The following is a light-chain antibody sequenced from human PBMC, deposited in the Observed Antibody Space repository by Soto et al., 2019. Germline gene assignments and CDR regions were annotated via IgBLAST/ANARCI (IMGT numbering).Light chain of an antibody. CDR1: HGISNY. CDR3: QQLTSYPRST. Sequence: DIQLTQSPSFLSASVGDRVTITCRASHGISNYLAWYQQRPGKAPKLLIYAASTLQTGVPSRFSGSGSGTEFTLTISSLQPEDFATYHCQQLTSYPRSTFGQGTRLEI. V-gene: IGKV1-9*01. J-gene: IGKJ5*01. CDR2: AAS.